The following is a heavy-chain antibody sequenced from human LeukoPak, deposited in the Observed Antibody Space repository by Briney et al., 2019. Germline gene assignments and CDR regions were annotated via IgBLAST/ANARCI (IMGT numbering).Heavy chain of an antibody. CDR3: ASPRMVRGVIITYAEYSQH. D-gene: IGHD3-10*01. V-gene: IGHV1-69*13. CDR1: GGTFSSYA. J-gene: IGHJ1*01. CDR2: IIPIFGTA. Sequence: GASVKVSCKASGGTFSSYAISWVRQAPGQGLEWMGGIIPIFGTANYAQKFQGRVTITADESTSTAYMELSSLRSEDTAVYYCASPRMVRGVIITYAEYSQHWGQGTLVTVSS.